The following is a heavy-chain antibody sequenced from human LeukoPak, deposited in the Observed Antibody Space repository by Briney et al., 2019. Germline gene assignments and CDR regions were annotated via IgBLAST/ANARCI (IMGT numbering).Heavy chain of an antibody. Sequence: SETLSLTSAVYGGSFSGYYWSWIRQPPRKGLEWIGEINHSGSTNYNPCLKSRVTISVDTSKNQFSLKLSSVPAADTAVYYCASLGLRDYYDSCGYCHRRPFDYWGQGTLVTVSS. V-gene: IGHV4-34*01. J-gene: IGHJ4*02. CDR2: INHSGST. D-gene: IGHD3-22*01. CDR3: ASLGLRDYYDSCGYCHRRPFDY. CDR1: GGSFSGYY.